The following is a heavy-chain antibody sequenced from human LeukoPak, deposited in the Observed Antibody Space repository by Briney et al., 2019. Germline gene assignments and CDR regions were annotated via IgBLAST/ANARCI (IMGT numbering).Heavy chain of an antibody. CDR2: IYYSGST. Sequence: SETLSLTCTVSGGSISSGGYYWSWIRQHPGKGLEWIGYIYYSGSTYYNPSLKSRVTISVDTSKNQFSLKLSSVTAADTAVYYCARIGVVPAARDYWGQGTLVTVSS. V-gene: IGHV4-31*03. D-gene: IGHD2-2*01. CDR3: ARIGVVPAARDY. J-gene: IGHJ4*02. CDR1: GGSISSGGYY.